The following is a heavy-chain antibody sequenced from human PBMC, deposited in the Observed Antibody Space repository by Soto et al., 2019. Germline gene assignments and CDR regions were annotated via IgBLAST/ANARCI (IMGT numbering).Heavy chain of an antibody. CDR1: GFTFRNYD. V-gene: IGHV3-13*05. CDR3: ARTDRDFYGLDV. Sequence: EVQLVESGGGLVQPGGSLRLSCEASGFTFRNYDMPSVRQGTGKGLEWVSGISAAGDPDYADSVEGRFTISRENAQNSFFLQMNSLRVGDTAVYYCARTDRDFYGLDVWGQGTTVIVSS. CDR2: ISAAGDP. J-gene: IGHJ6*02.